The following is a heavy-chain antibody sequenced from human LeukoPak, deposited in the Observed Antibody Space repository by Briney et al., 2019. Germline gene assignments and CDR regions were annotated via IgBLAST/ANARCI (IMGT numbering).Heavy chain of an antibody. D-gene: IGHD6-13*01. CDR2: IHAGGST. V-gene: IGHV4-61*02. Sequence: SQTLSLTCTVSGGSIRSGSYYWSWIRQPAGKGLEWIGRIHAGGSTNYNPSLKSRVTISADTSKNQFSLKLSSVTAADTAVYYCARGSSSSWYAIDNWGQGTLVTVSS. J-gene: IGHJ4*02. CDR1: GGSIRSGSYY. CDR3: ARGSSSSWYAIDN.